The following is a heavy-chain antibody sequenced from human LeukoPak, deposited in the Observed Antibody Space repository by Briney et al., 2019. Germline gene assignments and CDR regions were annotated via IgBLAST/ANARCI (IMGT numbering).Heavy chain of an antibody. Sequence: GGSLRLSCAASGFTFSSYGMHWVRQAPGKGPEWVAVISYDGSNKYYADSVKGRFTISRDNSKNTLYLQMNSLRAEDTAVYYCAKGAGGIYWYFDLWGRGTLVTVSS. D-gene: IGHD3-16*01. J-gene: IGHJ2*01. CDR2: ISYDGSNK. CDR1: GFTFSSYG. CDR3: AKGAGGIYWYFDL. V-gene: IGHV3-30*18.